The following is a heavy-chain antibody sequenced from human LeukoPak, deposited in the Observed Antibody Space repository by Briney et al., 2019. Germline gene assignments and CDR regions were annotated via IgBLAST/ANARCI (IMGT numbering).Heavy chain of an antibody. CDR2: IKQDGSEK. CDR1: GFTFNNYW. J-gene: IGHJ4*02. Sequence: GGSLRLSCAASGFTFNNYWMNWVRQAPGKGLEWLTKIKQDGSEKYYVESVKGRFTISRDNAKNSLYLQMNSLRAEDTALYYCAKGAGGGYGDSVNYFDFWGQGTLVTVSS. CDR3: AKGAGGGYGDSVNYFDF. D-gene: IGHD4-17*01. V-gene: IGHV3-7*03.